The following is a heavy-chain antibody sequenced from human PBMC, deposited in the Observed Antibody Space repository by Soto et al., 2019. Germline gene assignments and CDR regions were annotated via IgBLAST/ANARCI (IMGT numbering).Heavy chain of an antibody. CDR3: ARGDTAMADFDY. J-gene: IGHJ4*02. V-gene: IGHV1-69*14. Sequence: QVQLVQSGAEVKKPGSSVKVSCKASGGTFSSYAISWVRQAPGQGLEWMGGIIPIFGTENYAQKFQGRVTIXAXRSTSTAYMELSSLRSEDTAVYYCARGDTAMADFDYWGQGTLVTVSS. CDR2: IIPIFGTE. CDR1: GGTFSSYA. D-gene: IGHD5-18*01.